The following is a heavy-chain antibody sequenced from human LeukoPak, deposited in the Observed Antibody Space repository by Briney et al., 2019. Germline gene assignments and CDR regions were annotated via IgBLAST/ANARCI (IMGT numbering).Heavy chain of an antibody. CDR1: GFTFSDYY. CDR3: ARAGYYYDSGVY. CDR2: ISSSGSTT. J-gene: IGHJ4*02. V-gene: IGHV3-11*01. Sequence: KAGGSLRLSCAASGFTFSDYYMSWIRQAPGNGLGWVSYISSSGSTTYYADSVKGRFTIYRDNAKNSLYLQMNSLRAEDTAVYYCARAGYYYDSGVYWGQGTLVTVSS. D-gene: IGHD3-22*01.